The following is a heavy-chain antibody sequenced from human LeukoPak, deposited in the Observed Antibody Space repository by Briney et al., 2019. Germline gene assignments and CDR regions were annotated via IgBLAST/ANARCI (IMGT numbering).Heavy chain of an antibody. CDR3: ARDITMVRGVYDAFDI. CDR1: GYTFTSYA. CDR2: INTNTGNP. D-gene: IGHD3-10*01. V-gene: IGHV7-4-1*02. J-gene: IGHJ3*02. Sequence: ASVKVSCKASGYTFTSYAMNWVRQAPGQGLEWMGWINTNTGNPTYAQGFTGRFVFSLDTSVSTAYLQISSLKAKDTAVYYCARDITMVRGVYDAFDIWGQGTMVTVSS.